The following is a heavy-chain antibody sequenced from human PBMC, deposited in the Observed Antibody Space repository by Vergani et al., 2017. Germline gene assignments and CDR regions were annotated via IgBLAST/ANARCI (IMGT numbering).Heavy chain of an antibody. V-gene: IGHV3-66*01. CDR1: GFTVSSNY. J-gene: IGHJ4*02. Sequence: EVQLVESGGGLVQPGGSLRLSCAASGFTVSSNYMSWVRQAPGKGLEWVSVIYSGGSTYYADSVKGRFTISRDNSKNTLYLQMNSLRAEDTAVYYCAKATDYYDSSGTIDYWGQGTLVTVSS. CDR3: AKATDYYDSSGTIDY. D-gene: IGHD3-22*01. CDR2: IYSGGST.